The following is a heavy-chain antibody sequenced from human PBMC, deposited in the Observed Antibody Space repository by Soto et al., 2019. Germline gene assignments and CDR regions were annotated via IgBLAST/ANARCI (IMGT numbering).Heavy chain of an antibody. J-gene: IGHJ5*02. Sequence: SETLSLTCTVYGGSITDYSWVWIRQPAGKGLEWIGRICSSGSTNYNPSLKGRITMSLDPSKNQFSLKLNSATATDTAVYFCSRDQGVVVTADNWFDPWGQGILVTVSS. D-gene: IGHD2-21*02. CDR1: GGSITDYS. V-gene: IGHV4-4*07. CDR3: SRDQGVVVTADNWFDP. CDR2: ICSSGST.